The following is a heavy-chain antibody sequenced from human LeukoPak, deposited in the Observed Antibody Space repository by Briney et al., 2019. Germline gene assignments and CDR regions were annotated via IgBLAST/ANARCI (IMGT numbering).Heavy chain of an antibody. J-gene: IGHJ4*02. V-gene: IGHV3-15*01. CDR1: GFTFSNAW. CDR2: IQSKTDGGTS. D-gene: IGHD1-26*01. CDR3: TTAPKWETQPTDY. Sequence: PGGSLRLSCAASGFTFSNAWMNWVRQAPGKGLEWVGRIQSKTDGGTSDYAAPVKGRFTISRDDSKNTLYLQMNSLNTEDTAVYYCTTAPKWETQPTDYWGQGTLVTISS.